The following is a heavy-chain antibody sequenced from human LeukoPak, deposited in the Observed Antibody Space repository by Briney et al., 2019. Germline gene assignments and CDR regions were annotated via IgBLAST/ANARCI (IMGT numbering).Heavy chain of an antibody. Sequence: GASVKVSCKAPGYTFTSYYMHWVRQAPGQGLEWMGIINPSGGSTSYAQKFQGRVTMTRDTSTSTVHMELSSLRSEDTAVYYCARDLYYYDSSGQQNYFDYWGQGTLVTVSS. CDR2: INPSGGST. CDR1: GYTFTSYY. V-gene: IGHV1-46*01. CDR3: ARDLYYYDSSGQQNYFDY. D-gene: IGHD3-22*01. J-gene: IGHJ4*02.